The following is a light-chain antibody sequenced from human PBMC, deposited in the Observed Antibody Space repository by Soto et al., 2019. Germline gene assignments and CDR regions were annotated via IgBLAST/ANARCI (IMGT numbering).Light chain of an antibody. J-gene: IGKJ1*01. V-gene: IGKV3-20*01. CDR1: QSVTGNH. CDR2: DAS. CDR3: QRYGASPPT. Sequence: EMVLTQSPGTLSLSPGERAALSCRASQSVTGNHFAWYQQRPGQAPRLLIYDASSRPGGIPDRFSGSGSGTDFTLTISRLEPEDFAMYFCQRYGASPPTFGQGTKVEVK.